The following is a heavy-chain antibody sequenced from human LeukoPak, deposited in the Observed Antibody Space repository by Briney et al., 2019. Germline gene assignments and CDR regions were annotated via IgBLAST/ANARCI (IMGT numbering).Heavy chain of an antibody. CDR2: INPNSGGT. CDR3: ARAHSTPYYDSSVGGSFDP. Sequence: ASVTVSCKASGYTFTGYYMHWVRQAPGQGLEWMGWINPNSGGTNYAQKFQGWVTMTRDTSISTAYMELSRLRSDDTAVYYCARAHSTPYYDSSVGGSFDPWGQGTLVTVSS. V-gene: IGHV1-2*04. J-gene: IGHJ5*02. CDR1: GYTFTGYY. D-gene: IGHD3-22*01.